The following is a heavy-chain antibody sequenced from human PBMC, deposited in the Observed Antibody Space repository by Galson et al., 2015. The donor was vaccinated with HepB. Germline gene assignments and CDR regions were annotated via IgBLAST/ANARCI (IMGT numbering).Heavy chain of an antibody. J-gene: IGHJ3*02. Sequence: SCKASGYTFTRNGISWVRQAPGQGLEWMGWISTNSGNTYYAQKFQDRLIMTTERSTSTAYMELRSLTSDDTASYYCARDVRYAFEMWGQGTMVTV. CDR3: ARDVRYAFEM. D-gene: IGHD3-10*02. CDR2: ISTNSGNT. CDR1: GYTFTRNG. V-gene: IGHV1-18*01.